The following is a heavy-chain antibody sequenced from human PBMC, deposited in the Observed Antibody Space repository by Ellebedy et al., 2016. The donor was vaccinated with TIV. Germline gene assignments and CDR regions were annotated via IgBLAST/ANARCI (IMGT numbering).Heavy chain of an antibody. CDR3: AKDRPSDY. Sequence: GESLKISCAASGFTFSSSAMSWVRQAPGKGLEWISAISGSGGTTKYADSVKGRFTISRDNSENTLYMQMNNLRAEDTAVYYCAKDRPSDYWGQGTLVTVSS. CDR1: GFTFSSSA. CDR2: ISGSGGTT. J-gene: IGHJ4*02. V-gene: IGHV3-23*01.